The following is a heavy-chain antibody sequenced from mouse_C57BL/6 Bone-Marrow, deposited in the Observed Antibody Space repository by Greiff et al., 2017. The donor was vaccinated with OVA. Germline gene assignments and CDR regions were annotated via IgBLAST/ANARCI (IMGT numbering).Heavy chain of an antibody. CDR2: ISSGSSTI. D-gene: IGHD1-1*01. V-gene: IGHV5-17*01. J-gene: IGHJ4*01. Sequence: EVQLVESGGGLVKPGGSLKLSCAASGFTFSDYGMHWVRQAPEKGLEWVAYISSGSSTIYYADTVKGRFTISRDNAKNTRFLQMTSLRSEDTARYYCARRHYYGSSDYAMDYWGQGTSVTVSS. CDR1: GFTFSDYG. CDR3: ARRHYYGSSDYAMDY.